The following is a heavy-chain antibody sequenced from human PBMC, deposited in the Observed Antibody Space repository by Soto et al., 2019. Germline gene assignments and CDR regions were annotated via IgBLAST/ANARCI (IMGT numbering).Heavy chain of an antibody. D-gene: IGHD2-8*02. CDR2: INHSGST. J-gene: IGHJ4*02. Sequence: SETLSLTCTVSGCSISSGDYYWSWIRQPPGTGLEWIGEINHSGSTNYNPSLKSRVTISVDTSKNQFSLKLTSVTAADTAVYYCARDKITGLFDYWGQGTLVTVSS. CDR3: ARDKITGLFDY. CDR1: GCSISSGDYY. V-gene: IGHV4-39*07.